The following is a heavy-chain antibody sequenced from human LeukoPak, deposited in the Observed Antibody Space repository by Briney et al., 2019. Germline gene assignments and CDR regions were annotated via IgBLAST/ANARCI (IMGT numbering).Heavy chain of an antibody. CDR2: MNPNSGNT. CDR3: ARDGVRYCSSTSCDKSDY. D-gene: IGHD2-2*02. V-gene: IGHV1-8*01. Sequence: ASVKVSCKASGYTFTNYDINWVRQATGQGLEWMGWMNPNSGNTGYAQKLQGRVTMTTDTSTSTAYMELRSLRSDDTAVYYCARDGVRYCSSTSCDKSDYWGQGTLVTVSS. J-gene: IGHJ4*02. CDR1: GYTFTNYD.